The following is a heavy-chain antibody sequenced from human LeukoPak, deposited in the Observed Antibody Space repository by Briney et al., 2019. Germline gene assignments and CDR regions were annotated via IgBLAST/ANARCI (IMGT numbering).Heavy chain of an antibody. CDR3: AREGSYCVGGDCYSFDF. D-gene: IGHD2-21*02. Sequence: ASVKVSCKASGYRFISNYIQWVRQAPGLGPEWMGWMHPGNGNTRYAEKFQGRITMTRDTSINTAYMDLSSLRSDDTAVYYCAREGSYCVGGDCYSFDFWGQGTLITVSS. CDR1: GYRFISNY. J-gene: IGHJ4*02. CDR2: MHPGNGNT. V-gene: IGHV1-2*02.